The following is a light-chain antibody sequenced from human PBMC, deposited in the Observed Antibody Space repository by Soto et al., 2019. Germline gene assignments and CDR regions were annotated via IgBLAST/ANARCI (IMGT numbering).Light chain of an antibody. J-gene: IGKJ1*01. CDR2: AAS. Sequence: DIQMTQSPSSLSASVGDRVTITCRASQSIDTYLNWYQQKPGKAPKLLIYAASSLQGGVPSRFSGSGSGTDFTLTISSLQPEDIATYYCQQSYTTPRTFGQGTKVEIK. CDR3: QQSYTTPRT. V-gene: IGKV1-39*01. CDR1: QSIDTY.